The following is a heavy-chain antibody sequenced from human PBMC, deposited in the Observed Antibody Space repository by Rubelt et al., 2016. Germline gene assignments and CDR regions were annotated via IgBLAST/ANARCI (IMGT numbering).Heavy chain of an antibody. CDR2: INAGNGNP. J-gene: IGHJ4*02. Sequence: QVQLVQSGAEVKKPGASVKVSCKASGYTFTSYAMHWVRQAPGQRLEWMGWINAGNGNPNDAQKLQCRDTMNKDISTSTAYMELRSLRSDDTAVYYCAREVMAISDYWGQGTLVTVSS. CDR3: AREVMAISDY. V-gene: IGHV1-3*01. D-gene: IGHD2-21*01. CDR1: GYTFTSYA.